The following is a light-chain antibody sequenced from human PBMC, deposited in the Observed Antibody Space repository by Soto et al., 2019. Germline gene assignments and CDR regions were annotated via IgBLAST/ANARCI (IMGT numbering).Light chain of an antibody. J-gene: IGKJ5*01. CDR3: QQGNSFPIT. V-gene: IGKV1-12*01. Sequence: DIQMTQSPSSVSASVGDRVTITCRASQGISSWLAWYQQKPGKATKLLIYAASSLQSGVPSRFSGSGSGTDSPLTISRLQHEDFANYYRQQGNSFPITFGQGTRLEIK. CDR1: QGISSW. CDR2: AAS.